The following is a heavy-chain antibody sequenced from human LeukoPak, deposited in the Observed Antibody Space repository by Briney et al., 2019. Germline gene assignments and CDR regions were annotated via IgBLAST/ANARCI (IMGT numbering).Heavy chain of an antibody. J-gene: IGHJ5*02. V-gene: IGHV4-31*03. CDR2: IYYSGST. Sequence: PSETLSLTCTVSGGSISSGGYYWSWIRQHPGKGLEWIGYIYYSGSTYYNPSLKSRVTISVDTSKNQFSLKLSSVTAADTAVYYCARAGSRYCSSTCCPLRAPFDPWGQGTLVTVSS. CDR3: ARAGSRYCSSTCCPLRAPFDP. CDR1: GGSISSGGYY. D-gene: IGHD2-2*01.